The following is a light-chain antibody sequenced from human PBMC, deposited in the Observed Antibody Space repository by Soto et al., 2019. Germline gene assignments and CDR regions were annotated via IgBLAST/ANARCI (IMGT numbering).Light chain of an antibody. J-gene: IGKJ5*01. V-gene: IGKV1-39*01. CDR1: QSISSY. CDR3: KRRSDWPPIA. Sequence: EKETITCRASQSISSYLNWYQQKPGKAPKLLIYAASSLQSGVPSRFSCSGSGTEFTLTICSLHTQACALYHCKRRSDWPPIACGRGTRLEIK. CDR2: AAS.